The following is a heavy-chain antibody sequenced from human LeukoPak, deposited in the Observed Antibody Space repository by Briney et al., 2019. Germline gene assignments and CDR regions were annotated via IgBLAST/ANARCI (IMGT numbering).Heavy chain of an antibody. CDR2: IIPILGIA. J-gene: IGHJ3*01. D-gene: IGHD4-23*01. Sequence: SVKVSCKTSGVNFRRYGINWVRQAPGQGLEWMGRIIPILGIANYAQKFQGRVTITADKSTSTAYMELSSLRSEDTAVYYCARDRDYGGTPGGWGQGTMVTVSS. CDR1: GVNFRRYG. V-gene: IGHV1-69*04. CDR3: ARDRDYGGTPGG.